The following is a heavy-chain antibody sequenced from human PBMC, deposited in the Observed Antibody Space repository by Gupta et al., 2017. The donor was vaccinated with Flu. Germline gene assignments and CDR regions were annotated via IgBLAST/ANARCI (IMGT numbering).Heavy chain of an antibody. CDR3: ARVLVGATYYFDY. Sequence: EVQLVESGGGLVQPGGSLRLSCAASGFTFSSYWMSWVRQAPGKGLEWVANIKQDGSEKYYVDSVKGRFTISRDNAKNSLYLQMNSLRAEDTAVYYCARVLVGATYYFDYWGQGTLVTVSS. V-gene: IGHV3-7*01. CDR2: IKQDGSEK. D-gene: IGHD1-26*01. J-gene: IGHJ4*02. CDR1: GFTFSSYW.